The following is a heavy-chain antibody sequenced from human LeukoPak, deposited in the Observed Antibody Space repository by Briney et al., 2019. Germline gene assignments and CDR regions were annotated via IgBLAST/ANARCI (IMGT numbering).Heavy chain of an antibody. CDR1: GYSFTSYW. V-gene: IGHV5-51*01. CDR2: IYPGDSDT. Sequence: GESLKISCKGSGYSFTSYWIGWVRQMPGKGLEWMGIIYPGDSDTRYSPSFQGQVTISADKSISTAYLQWSSLKASDTAMYYCARLGGGAIFGVGTYYYYYYMDVWGKGTTVTVSS. J-gene: IGHJ6*03. D-gene: IGHD3-3*01. CDR3: ARLGGGAIFGVGTYYYYYYMDV.